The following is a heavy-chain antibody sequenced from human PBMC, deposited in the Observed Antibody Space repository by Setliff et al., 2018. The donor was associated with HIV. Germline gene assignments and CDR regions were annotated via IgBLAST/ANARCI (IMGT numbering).Heavy chain of an antibody. CDR3: VTSSSWSSRLNF. CDR2: INHRGST. CDR1: GGSFSNYY. J-gene: IGHJ4*02. D-gene: IGHD2-2*01. V-gene: IGHV4-34*10. Sequence: SETLSLTCAVYGGSFSNYYWSWIRQSPGKGLEWIGEINHRGSTNYSPSLKIRALISADTSKNQFSLRLTSVTAADTAIYYCVTSSSWSSRLNFWGPGMLVTVSS.